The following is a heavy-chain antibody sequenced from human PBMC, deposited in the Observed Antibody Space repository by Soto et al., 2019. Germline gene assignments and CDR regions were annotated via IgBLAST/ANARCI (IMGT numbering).Heavy chain of an antibody. CDR2: IYSTGSK. Sequence: GGSLRLSCAASGFTVSNKYMSWVRQAPGKGLEWVSTIYSTGSKYYADSVTGRFTISRDDSKNTLYLQMSSLRAEDTALYYCAITTTHYYYYGMDVWGQGT. J-gene: IGHJ6*02. CDR3: AITTTHYYYYGMDV. V-gene: IGHV3-66*01. D-gene: IGHD3-3*01. CDR1: GFTVSNKY.